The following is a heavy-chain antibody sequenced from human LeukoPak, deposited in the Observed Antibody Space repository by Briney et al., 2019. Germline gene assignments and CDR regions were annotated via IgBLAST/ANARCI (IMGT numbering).Heavy chain of an antibody. CDR1: GFTVSSNY. Sequence: PGGSLRLSCAAPGFTVSSNYMSWVRQAPGKGLEWVSGIYSGGSTYYADSVKGRFTISRDNSKTTLYLQMNSLRAEDTAVYYCARSSSWYGVDYWGQGTLVTVSS. J-gene: IGHJ4*02. D-gene: IGHD6-13*01. CDR3: ARSSSWYGVDY. CDR2: IYSGGST. V-gene: IGHV3-53*01.